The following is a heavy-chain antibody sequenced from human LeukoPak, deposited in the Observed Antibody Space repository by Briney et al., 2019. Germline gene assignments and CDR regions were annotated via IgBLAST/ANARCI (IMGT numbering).Heavy chain of an antibody. CDR2: INSDGSST. CDR1: GFTFSSYW. Sequence: GGSLRLSCEASGFTFSSYWMHWVRQVPGKGLVWVSRINSDGSSTSYADSVKGRFTIYRDNANNTLYLQMNSLRAEDTAVYYCATGQGHGMDVWGQGTTVTVSS. D-gene: IGHD1-14*01. CDR3: ATGQGHGMDV. V-gene: IGHV3-74*01. J-gene: IGHJ6*02.